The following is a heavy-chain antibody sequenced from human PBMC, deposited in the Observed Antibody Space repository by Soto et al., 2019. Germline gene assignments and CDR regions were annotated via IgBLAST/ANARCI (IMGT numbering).Heavy chain of an antibody. Sequence: GFLRLSCVASGFTFSSYGMHWVRQAPGKGLEWVAVIWYDGSNKYYADSVKGRFTISRDNSKNTLYLQINSLRAEDTAVYYCARDFSIEGKFIRYFQHWGQGTLVNVS. CDR2: IWYDGSNK. J-gene: IGHJ1*01. V-gene: IGHV3-33*01. CDR1: GFTFSSYG. CDR3: ARDFSIEGKFIRYFQH. D-gene: IGHD3-3*02.